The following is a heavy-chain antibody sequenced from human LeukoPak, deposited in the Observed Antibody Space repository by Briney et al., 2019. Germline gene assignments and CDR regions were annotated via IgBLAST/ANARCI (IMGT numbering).Heavy chain of an antibody. V-gene: IGHV4-34*01. D-gene: IGHD3-22*01. CDR1: GGSFSSYY. CDR2: SDHTGST. J-gene: IGHJ4*02. Sequence: SETLSLTCAVSGGSFSSYYWSWIRQPPRKELEWVGESDHTGSTNYNPSLKSRLTISVDTFKNQSSLNLTSVTAADTAVYYCASTPNYYDTSGRFDYWGQGTLVTVSS. CDR3: ASTPNYYDTSGRFDY.